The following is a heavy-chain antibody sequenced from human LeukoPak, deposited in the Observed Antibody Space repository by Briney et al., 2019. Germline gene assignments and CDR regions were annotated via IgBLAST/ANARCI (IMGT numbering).Heavy chain of an antibody. Sequence: SETLSLTCTVSGGSISSYYWSWIRQPPGKGLEWIGYIYYSGSTNYNPSLKSRVTISVDTSKNQFSLKLSSVTAADTAVYYCARNILPYSSGHGDAFDIWGQGTMVTVSS. D-gene: IGHD3-22*01. J-gene: IGHJ3*02. CDR3: ARNILPYSSGHGDAFDI. CDR1: GGSISSYY. CDR2: IYYSGST. V-gene: IGHV4-59*01.